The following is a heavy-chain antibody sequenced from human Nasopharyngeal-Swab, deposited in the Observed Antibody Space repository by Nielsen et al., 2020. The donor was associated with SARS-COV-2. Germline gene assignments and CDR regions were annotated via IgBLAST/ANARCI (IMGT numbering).Heavy chain of an antibody. J-gene: IGHJ6*03. D-gene: IGHD5-18*01. Sequence: SVKVSCKASGGTFSNYAISWVRQAPGQGLEWMGRTIPILDLANYAQKFLGRVTIPADKSTNTAYMELSSLRSEDTAVYYCARDTPEDTTLVTAYYYDMDVWGKGTTVTVSS. CDR3: ARDTPEDTTLVTAYYYDMDV. CDR1: GGTFSNYA. V-gene: IGHV1-69*04. CDR2: TIPILDLA.